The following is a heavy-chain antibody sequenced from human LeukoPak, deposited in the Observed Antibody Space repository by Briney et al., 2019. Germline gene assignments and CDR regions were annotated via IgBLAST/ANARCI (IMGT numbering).Heavy chain of an antibody. CDR3: ARRPNYYDSSCYYDY. V-gene: IGHV4-39*01. CDR2: IYYSGST. D-gene: IGHD3-22*01. CDR1: GGSFSSYY. J-gene: IGHJ4*02. Sequence: SETLSLTCAVYGGSFSSYYWGWIRQPPGKGREWIGSIYYSGSTYYNPPLKSRVTISVDTSKNQFSLKLSSVTAADTAVYYCARRPNYYDSSCYYDYWGRGTLVTVSS.